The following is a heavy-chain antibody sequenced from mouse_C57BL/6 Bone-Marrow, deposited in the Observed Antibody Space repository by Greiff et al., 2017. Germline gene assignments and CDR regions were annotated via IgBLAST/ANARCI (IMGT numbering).Heavy chain of an antibody. CDR2: SYPRSGNT. J-gene: IGHJ2*01. Sequence: QVQLQQSGAELARPGASVKLSCKAAGYTFTSYGISWVKQRTGQGLEWIGESYPRSGNTYYNETFKGKATLTADKSSSTAYMELRSLTSECSAVYFCASSYEYDGLDYWGQSTTLVGSS. D-gene: IGHD2-4*01. V-gene: IGHV1-81*01. CDR1: GYTFTSYG. CDR3: ASSYEYDGLDY.